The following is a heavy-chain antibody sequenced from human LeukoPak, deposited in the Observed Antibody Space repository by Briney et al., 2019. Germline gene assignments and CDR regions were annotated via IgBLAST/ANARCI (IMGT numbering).Heavy chain of an antibody. Sequence: GGSLRLSCAASRFTLSTYWMSWVRQAPGKGLEWVAHIKQDGSQEYYVDSVKGRFTISRDSAKNSLYLQMNSLRAEDTAVYYCAREAIAAAADYWGQGTLVTVSS. CDR1: RFTLSTYW. D-gene: IGHD6-13*01. V-gene: IGHV3-7*01. J-gene: IGHJ4*02. CDR3: AREAIAAAADY. CDR2: IKQDGSQE.